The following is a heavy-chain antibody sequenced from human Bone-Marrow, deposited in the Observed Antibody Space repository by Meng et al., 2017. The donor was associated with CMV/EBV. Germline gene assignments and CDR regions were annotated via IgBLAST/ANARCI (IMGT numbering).Heavy chain of an antibody. Sequence: SPRLPSGASGFPFSRYAMHWVRQAPGKGLEWVAVISYDGSNKYYADPVKGRFTISRDNSKNSLYLQMNSLRADDTAVYYCARDKDIVVVPAVTYYYYYGMDVWGQGTTVTVSS. CDR3: ARDKDIVVVPAVTYYYYYGMDV. CDR1: GFPFSRYA. CDR2: ISYDGSNK. V-gene: IGHV3-30*04. J-gene: IGHJ6*02. D-gene: IGHD2-2*01.